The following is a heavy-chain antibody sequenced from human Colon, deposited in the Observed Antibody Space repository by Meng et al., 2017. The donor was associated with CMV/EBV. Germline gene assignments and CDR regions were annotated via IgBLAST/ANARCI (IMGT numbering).Heavy chain of an antibody. D-gene: IGHD1-20*01. V-gene: IGHV3-23*01. CDR3: VKGGITAATAY. CDR1: GFTFSSYA. CDR2: ISGYGGST. J-gene: IGHJ4*02. Sequence: GESLKISCVVSGFTFSSYAMSWVRQAPGKGLEWVSTISGYGGSTYYADSVKGRFTISRDSSLYLQMNSLRVEDTAVYFCVKGGITAATAYWGQGTLVTVSS.